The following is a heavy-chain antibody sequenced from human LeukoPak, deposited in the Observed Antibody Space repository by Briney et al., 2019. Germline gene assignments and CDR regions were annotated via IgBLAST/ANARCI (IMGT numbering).Heavy chain of an antibody. CDR1: GFTFSDYY. J-gene: IGHJ4*02. Sequence: PGGSLRLSRAASGFTFSDYYMSWIRQAPGKGLEWVSYISSSGSTIYYADSLKGRFTISRDNAKNSLYLQMNSLRAEDTAVYYCARDYYYDSSGYLGRWGQGTLVTVSS. D-gene: IGHD3-22*01. CDR3: ARDYYYDSSGYLGR. V-gene: IGHV3-11*04. CDR2: ISSSGSTI.